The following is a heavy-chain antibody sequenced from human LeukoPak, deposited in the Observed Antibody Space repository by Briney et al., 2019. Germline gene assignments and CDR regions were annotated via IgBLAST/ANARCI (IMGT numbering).Heavy chain of an antibody. D-gene: IGHD1-26*01. CDR1: GGSISSSSYY. V-gene: IGHV4-39*01. J-gene: IGHJ4*02. CDR2: IYYSGST. Sequence: SETLSLTCTVSGGSISSSSYYWGWIRQPPGQGLEWIGSIYYSGSTYYNPSLKSRVTISVDTSKNQFSLKLSSVTAADTAVYYCARLPIVDYYFDYWGQGTLVTVSS. CDR3: ARLPIVDYYFDY.